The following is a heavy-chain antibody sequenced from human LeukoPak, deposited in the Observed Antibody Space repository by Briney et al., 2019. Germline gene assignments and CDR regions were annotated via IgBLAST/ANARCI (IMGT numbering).Heavy chain of an antibody. CDR3: ANGRAYYDFWSGYSDRSTFDY. CDR1: GGSTSSSSYY. Sequence: SETLSLTCTVSGGSTSSSSYYWGWIRQPPGKGLEWIGSIYYSGSTYYNPSLKSRVTISVDTSKNQFSLKLSSVTAADTAVYYCANGRAYYDFWSGYSDRSTFDYWGQGTLVTVSS. D-gene: IGHD3-3*01. CDR2: IYYSGST. J-gene: IGHJ4*02. V-gene: IGHV4-39*01.